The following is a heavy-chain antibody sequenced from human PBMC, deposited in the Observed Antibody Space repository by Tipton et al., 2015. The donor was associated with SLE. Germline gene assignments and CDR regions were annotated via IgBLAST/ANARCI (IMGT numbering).Heavy chain of an antibody. D-gene: IGHD2-21*01. V-gene: IGHV4-61*09. Sequence: TLSLTCTVSGGFISGGTYHWTWIRQPAGKGLEWMGHISPSGSTSYNPSLMSRITLSLETSKSHFSLRLTSLTSADTAVYYCARSSCGTGCSSSNLDSWGRGTLVTVSS. CDR1: GGFISGGTYH. CDR2: ISPSGST. J-gene: IGHJ4*02. CDR3: ARSSCGTGCSSSNLDS.